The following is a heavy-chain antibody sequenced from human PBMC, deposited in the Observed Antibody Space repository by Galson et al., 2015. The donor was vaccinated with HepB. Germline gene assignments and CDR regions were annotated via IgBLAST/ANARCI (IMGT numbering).Heavy chain of an antibody. CDR2: ITSDEIST. CDR1: GFTFSRTW. V-gene: IGHV3-74*01. Sequence: SLRLSCAASGFTFSRTWMHWVRQAPGKGLVWVARITSDEISTGYADSVKGRFTISSANAKNTLYLQMNGVRAEDTALYYCVREGGNRGWDDYYESSGYYPNFDSWGQGTLVVVSS. CDR3: VREGGNRGWDDYYESSGYYPNFDS. J-gene: IGHJ4*02. D-gene: IGHD3-22*01.